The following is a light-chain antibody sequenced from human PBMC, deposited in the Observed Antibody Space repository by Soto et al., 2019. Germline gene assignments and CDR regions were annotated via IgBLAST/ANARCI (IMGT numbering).Light chain of an antibody. CDR3: QQRSDWPST. Sequence: EIVLTQSPATLSLSPGDRATLSCRASQSVGSYLGWYQQRPGQAPMLLIYDASNRATGIPARFSGSGSGTDFTLTISSLVPEDFAVYYCQQRSDWPSTFGGGNKVEIK. CDR2: DAS. J-gene: IGKJ4*01. CDR1: QSVGSY. V-gene: IGKV3-11*01.